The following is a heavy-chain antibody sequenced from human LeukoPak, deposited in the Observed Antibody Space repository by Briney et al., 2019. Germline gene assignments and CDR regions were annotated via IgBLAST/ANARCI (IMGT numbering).Heavy chain of an antibody. CDR3: GRIPAAGSLKGSFDI. V-gene: IGHV5-51*01. J-gene: IGHJ3*02. Sequence: GESLKISCKAYGYTFTNYWIGWVRQMPGKGLEWMGIFYPGDSDTRYSPSFQGQVTISADKSISTAYLQWSSLKASDSAMYYCGRIPAAGSLKGSFDIWGQGTMVTVSS. CDR2: FYPGDSDT. CDR1: GYTFTNYW. D-gene: IGHD6-13*01.